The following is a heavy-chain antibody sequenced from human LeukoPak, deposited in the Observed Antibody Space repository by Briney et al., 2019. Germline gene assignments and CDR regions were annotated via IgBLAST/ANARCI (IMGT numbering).Heavy chain of an antibody. J-gene: IGHJ4*02. CDR3: AREKRYSSGWYRDFDY. V-gene: IGHV4-34*01. CDR1: GGSFSGYY. Sequence: SETLSLTCAVYGGSFSGYYWSWIRQPPGKGLEWIGEINHSGGTNYNPSLKSRVTMSVDTSKSQFSLKVTSVTAADTAVYYCAREKRYSSGWYRDFDYWGQGTLVTVSS. CDR2: INHSGGT. D-gene: IGHD6-19*01.